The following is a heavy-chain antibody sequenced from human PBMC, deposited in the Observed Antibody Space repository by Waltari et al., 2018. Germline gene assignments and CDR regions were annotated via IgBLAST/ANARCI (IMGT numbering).Heavy chain of an antibody. J-gene: IGHJ3*02. Sequence: GKGLEWMGRVDPEDGETIYAEKFQGRVTITADTSTDTAYMELSSLRSEDTAVYYCATVGYYYDSSGYSPGAPGARAFDIWGQGTMVTVSS. CDR3: ATVGYYYDSSGYSPGAPGARAFDI. D-gene: IGHD3-22*01. V-gene: IGHV1-69-2*01. CDR2: VDPEDGET.